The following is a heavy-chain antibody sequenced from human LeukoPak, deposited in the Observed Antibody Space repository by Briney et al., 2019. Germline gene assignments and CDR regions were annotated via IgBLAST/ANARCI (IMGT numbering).Heavy chain of an antibody. J-gene: IGHJ5*02. D-gene: IGHD3-9*01. CDR1: GGSISSHY. Sequence: KPSETLSLTCTVSGGSISSHYWSWIRQPPGKGLEWIGYIYYSGSTNYNASLKSRVTISVDTSKNQFSLKLSSVTAADTAVYYCARVWRLRYFDWSDNWFDPWGQGTLVTVSS. CDR3: ARVWRLRYFDWSDNWFDP. CDR2: IYYSGST. V-gene: IGHV4-59*11.